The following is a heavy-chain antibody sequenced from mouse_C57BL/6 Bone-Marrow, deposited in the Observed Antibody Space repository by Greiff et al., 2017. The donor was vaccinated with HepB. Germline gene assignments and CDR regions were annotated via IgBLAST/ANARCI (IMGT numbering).Heavy chain of an antibody. Sequence: QVQLQQSGPELVKPGASVKISCKASGYAFSSSWMNWVKQRPGKGLEWIGRIYPGDGDTNYNGKFKGKATLTADKSSSTAYMQLSSLTSEDSAVYFCARGDYDDGYWGQGTTLTVSS. CDR3: ARGDYDDGY. V-gene: IGHV1-82*01. J-gene: IGHJ2*01. CDR1: GYAFSSSW. CDR2: IYPGDGDT. D-gene: IGHD2-4*01.